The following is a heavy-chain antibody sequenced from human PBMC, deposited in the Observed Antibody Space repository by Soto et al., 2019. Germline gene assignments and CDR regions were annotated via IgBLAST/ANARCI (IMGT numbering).Heavy chain of an antibody. CDR2: VKSRADGATT. D-gene: IGHD3-10*01. CDR3: TTGLGRAFDI. J-gene: IGHJ3*02. Sequence: GGSLRLSCAASGFSFNNAWLHWVRQAPGKGLEWVGRVKSRADGATTDYAAPVKGRFTISRDDSQKVWYLQMNSLKVEDTAVYFCTTGLGRAFDIWGQGAMVTVSS. V-gene: IGHV3-15*07. CDR1: GFSFNNAW.